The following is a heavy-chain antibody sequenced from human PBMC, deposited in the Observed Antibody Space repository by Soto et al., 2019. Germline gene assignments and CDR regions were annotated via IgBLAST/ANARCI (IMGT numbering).Heavy chain of an antibody. CDR3: ARAHRIWGIYHLDYYYYYGMDV. CDR1: GFTFSSYG. V-gene: IGHV3-33*01. D-gene: IGHD3-16*02. CDR2: IWYDGSNK. J-gene: IGHJ6*02. Sequence: PGGSLRLSCAASGFTFSSYGMHWVRQAPGKGLEWVAVIWYDGSNKYYADSVKGRFTISRDNSKNTLYLQMNSLRAEDTAVYYSARAHRIWGIYHLDYYYYYGMDVGGQGTRFTVS.